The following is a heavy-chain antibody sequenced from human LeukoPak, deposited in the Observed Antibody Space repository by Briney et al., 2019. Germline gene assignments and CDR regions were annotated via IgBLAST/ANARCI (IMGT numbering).Heavy chain of an antibody. D-gene: IGHD4-23*01. CDR2: INWNSVTI. J-gene: IGHJ4*02. V-gene: IGHV3-9*01. CDR1: GFIFDDYG. Sequence: GGSLRLSCEGSGFIFDDYGMHWVRQVPGKGLEWVSGINWNSVTIGYADSVKGRFTISRDNAKNTLYLQMNSLRAEDTAVYYCARGRPHGNDYWGQGTLVTVSS. CDR3: ARGRPHGNDY.